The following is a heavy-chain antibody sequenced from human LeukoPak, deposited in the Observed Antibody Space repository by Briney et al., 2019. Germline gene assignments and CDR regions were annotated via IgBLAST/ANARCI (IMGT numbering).Heavy chain of an antibody. J-gene: IGHJ4*02. CDR1: GFTFSNSW. Sequence: GGSLRLSCAASGFTFSNSWMSWVRQAPGKGLEWVSAISGSGGSTYYADSVKGRFTISRDNAKNSLYLQMNSLRAEDTAVYYCARDRGYSYGLDYWGQGTLVTVSS. D-gene: IGHD5-18*01. CDR2: ISGSGGST. V-gene: IGHV3-23*01. CDR3: ARDRGYSYGLDY.